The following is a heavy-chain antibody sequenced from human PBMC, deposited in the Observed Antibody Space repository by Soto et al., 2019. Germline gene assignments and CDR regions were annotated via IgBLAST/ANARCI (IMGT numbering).Heavy chain of an antibody. J-gene: IGHJ6*02. CDR1: GGTFSSYA. V-gene: IGHV1-69*13. CDR3: ARDLSIAAAGTPPYYYYGMDV. Sequence: VKVSCKASGGTFSSYAISWVRQAPGQGLEWMGGIIPIFGTANYAQKFQGRVTITADESTSTAYMELSSLRSEDTAVYYCARDLSIAAAGTPPYYYYGMDVWGQGTTVTVSS. CDR2: IIPIFGTA. D-gene: IGHD6-13*01.